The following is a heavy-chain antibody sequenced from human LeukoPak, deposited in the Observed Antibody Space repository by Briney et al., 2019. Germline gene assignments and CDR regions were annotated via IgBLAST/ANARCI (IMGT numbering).Heavy chain of an antibody. Sequence: GGSLRLSCAASGFTFSNAWMSWVRQAPGKGLEWVGRIKSKTDGGTTDYAAPVKGRFTISGDDSKNTLYLQMNSLKTEDTAVYYCTTGPYYYGSGSGNWFDPWGQGTLVTVSS. CDR1: GFTFSNAW. CDR3: TTGPYYYGSGSGNWFDP. J-gene: IGHJ5*02. V-gene: IGHV3-15*01. D-gene: IGHD3-10*01. CDR2: IKSKTDGGTT.